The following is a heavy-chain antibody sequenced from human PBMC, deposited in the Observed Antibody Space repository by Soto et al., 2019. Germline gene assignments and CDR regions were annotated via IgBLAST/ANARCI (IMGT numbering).Heavy chain of an antibody. CDR3: AKNRLTAFRYSSSIDY. J-gene: IGHJ4*02. D-gene: IGHD6-6*01. CDR1: GFTFSSYA. Sequence: GGSLRLSCAASGFTFSSYAMNWVRQAPGKGLELVSGISGSGDSTYYADSVKGRFTFSRDNSKNTVYLQMNSLRAEDTAVYYCAKNRLTAFRYSSSIDYWGQGILVTVSS. CDR2: ISGSGDST. V-gene: IGHV3-23*01.